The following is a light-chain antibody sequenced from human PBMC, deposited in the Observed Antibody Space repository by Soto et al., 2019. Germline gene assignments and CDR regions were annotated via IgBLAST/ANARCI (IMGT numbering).Light chain of an antibody. CDR1: NSDVGGYNY. CDR3: SSYSSSSTLVV. V-gene: IGLV2-14*01. Sequence: QSALTQPASVSGSPGQSITISCTGTNSDVGGYNYVSWYQQHPGKATKLMIYDVSNRPSGVSNRFSASKSGNTASLTISGLQAEDEADYYCSSYSSSSTLVVFGGGTKVTVL. J-gene: IGLJ2*01. CDR2: DVS.